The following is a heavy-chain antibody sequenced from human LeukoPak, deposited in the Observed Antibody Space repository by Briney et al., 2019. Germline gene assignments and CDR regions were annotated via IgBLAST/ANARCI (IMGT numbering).Heavy chain of an antibody. CDR1: GGSISTYN. V-gene: IGHV4-59*01. CDR2: IYYSGST. D-gene: IGHD3-10*01. CDR3: ARNYYGSGSYYSFDY. Sequence: SETLSLTCTVSGGSISTYNWSWIRQPPGKGLEWIGYIYYSGSTNYNPSLKSRVTISVDTSKNQFSLKLSSVTAADTAVYYCARNYYGSGSYYSFDYWGQGTLVTVSS. J-gene: IGHJ4*02.